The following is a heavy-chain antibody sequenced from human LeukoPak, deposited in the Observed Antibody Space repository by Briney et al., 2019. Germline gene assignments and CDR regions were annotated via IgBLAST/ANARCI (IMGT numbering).Heavy chain of an antibody. Sequence: TSETLSLTCAVYGGSFSGYYWSWIRQPPGKGLEWIGEINHSGSTNYNPSLKSRVTISVDTSKNQFSLKLSSVTAADTAVYYCARTRAYYDSSGSDDAFDIWGQGTMVTVSS. CDR1: GGSFSGYY. CDR2: INHSGST. J-gene: IGHJ3*02. CDR3: ARTRAYYDSSGSDDAFDI. D-gene: IGHD3-22*01. V-gene: IGHV4-34*01.